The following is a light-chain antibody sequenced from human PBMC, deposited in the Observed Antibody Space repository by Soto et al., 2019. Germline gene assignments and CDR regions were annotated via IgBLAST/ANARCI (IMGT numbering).Light chain of an antibody. J-gene: IGKJ4*02. CDR2: GAS. CDR1: QSFSSN. CDR3: TEYTNWPST. Sequence: VVTNSAATLSVYQRERATLSCRASQSFSSNLAWYQQKPGQAPRLIIYGASTRATGIPARFSGSGSGTEFTLTLSSLQSADFPVYYCTEYTNWPSTFAERSNVAIK. V-gene: IGKV3-15*01.